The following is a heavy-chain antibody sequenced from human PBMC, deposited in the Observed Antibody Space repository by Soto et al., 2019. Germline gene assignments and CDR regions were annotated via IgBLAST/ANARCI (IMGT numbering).Heavy chain of an antibody. V-gene: IGHV3-23*01. Sequence: EVQLLESGGGLVQPGGSLRLSCAASGFTFSSYAMSWVRQAPGKGLEWVSAISGSGGSTYYADSVKGRFTISRDNSKNTLYLQINSLRAEDTAVYYCASTRIAAAGTFDYWGQGTLVTVSS. J-gene: IGHJ4*02. CDR2: ISGSGGST. D-gene: IGHD6-13*01. CDR3: ASTRIAAAGTFDY. CDR1: GFTFSSYA.